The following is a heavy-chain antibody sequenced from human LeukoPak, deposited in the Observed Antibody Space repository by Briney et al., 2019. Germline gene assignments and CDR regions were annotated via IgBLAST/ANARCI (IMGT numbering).Heavy chain of an antibody. CDR1: GYTFTSYA. CDR3: AREWGASSGYSD. V-gene: IGHV1-3*01. CDR2: INAGNGNT. J-gene: IGHJ4*02. D-gene: IGHD3-22*01. Sequence: ASVKVSCKASGYTFTSYAMHWVRQAPGQRLEWMGWINAGNGNTKYSQKFQGRVTITKDTSASTAYMELSSLRSEDTAVYYCAREWGASSGYSDWGQGTLVTVSS.